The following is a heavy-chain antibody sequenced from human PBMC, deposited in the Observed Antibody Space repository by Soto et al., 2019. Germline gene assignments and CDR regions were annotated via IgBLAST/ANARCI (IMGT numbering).Heavy chain of an antibody. CDR1: GYSFTSYW. D-gene: IGHD2-2*01. Sequence: GESLKISCKGSGYSFTSYWIGWVRQMPGKGLEWMGIIYPGDSDTRYSPSFQGQVTISADKSIGTAYLQWSSLKASDTAMYYCARLPVLGYCRSTSCPPGGMDVWGQGTTVTVSS. V-gene: IGHV5-51*01. J-gene: IGHJ6*02. CDR3: ARLPVLGYCRSTSCPPGGMDV. CDR2: IYPGDSDT.